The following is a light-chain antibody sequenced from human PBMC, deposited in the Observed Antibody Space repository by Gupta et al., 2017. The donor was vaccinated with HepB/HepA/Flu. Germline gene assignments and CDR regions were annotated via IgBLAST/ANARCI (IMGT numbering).Light chain of an antibody. J-gene: IGLJ3*02. V-gene: IGLV1-44*01. CDR1: SSNNGRNT. CDR2: TNN. CDR3: ASWDDSLNGGV. Sequence: QSVLTQTPSASGTPAQRVIMSCSGSSSNNGRNTVNWYQHLPGTAPTLLIYTNNERPSGVPDRFSGSRSGTSASLAISGLQSEDEADYYCASWDDSLNGGVFGGGTKLTVL.